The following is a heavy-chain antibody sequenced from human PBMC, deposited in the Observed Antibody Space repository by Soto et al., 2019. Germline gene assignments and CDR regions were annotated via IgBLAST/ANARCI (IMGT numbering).Heavy chain of an antibody. Sequence: GGSLRLSCAASGFTFSSYAMHWVRQAPGKGLEWVAVISYDGSNKYYADSVKGRFTISRDNSKNTLYLQMNSLRAEDTAVYYCARDRIPQGLAHYYGMDVWGQGTTVTVSS. CDR3: ARDRIPQGLAHYYGMDV. CDR1: GFTFSSYA. V-gene: IGHV3-30-3*01. CDR2: ISYDGSNK. J-gene: IGHJ6*02. D-gene: IGHD6-19*01.